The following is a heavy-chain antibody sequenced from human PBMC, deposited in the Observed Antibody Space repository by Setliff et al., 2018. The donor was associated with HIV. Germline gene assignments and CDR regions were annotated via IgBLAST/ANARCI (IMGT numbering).Heavy chain of an antibody. CDR1: GFTFSSYE. Sequence: PGGSLRLSCAASGFTFSSYEMDWFRQAPGKGLEWVSYITGSSDMTYYADSVKGRFTISRDNSKNSLYLQMNSLTTEDTGLYYCAKDGWGYDYVGAYYFDYWGQGTPVTVSS. CDR2: ITGSSDMT. V-gene: IGHV3-43*02. J-gene: IGHJ4*02. CDR3: AKDGWGYDYVGAYYFDY. D-gene: IGHD5-12*01.